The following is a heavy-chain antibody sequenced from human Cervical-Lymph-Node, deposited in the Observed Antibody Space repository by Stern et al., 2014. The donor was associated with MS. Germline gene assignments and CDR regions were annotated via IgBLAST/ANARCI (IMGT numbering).Heavy chain of an antibody. CDR3: ARYRGTFYFDN. J-gene: IGHJ4*02. Sequence: VQLVQSGAEVKRPGSSVRVSCKASGGTFRPYSISWVRQAPGQGLEWMGGIILIFGTVNYAQKFQGRLTMSADKSTSTVYLDLNSLRSEDTAMYYCARYRGTFYFDNWGQGTLVTVSS. CDR1: GGTFRPYS. CDR2: IILIFGTV. V-gene: IGHV1-69*14. D-gene: IGHD1-1*01.